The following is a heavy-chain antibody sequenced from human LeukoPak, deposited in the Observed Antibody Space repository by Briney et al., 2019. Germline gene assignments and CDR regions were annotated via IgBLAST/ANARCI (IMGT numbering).Heavy chain of an antibody. CDR1: GYSFSSKW. J-gene: IGHJ6*04. V-gene: IGHV5-51*01. CDR2: IYPGDSDT. D-gene: IGHD3-10*01. Sequence: GESLKISCKGSGYSFSSKWIGWVRQMPGKGLEWMGIIYPGDSDTKYSPSFQGQVTISADKSISTAYLQWSSLKASDTAMYFCGRLGDYYDMDVWGKGTTVTVPS. CDR3: GRLGDYYDMDV.